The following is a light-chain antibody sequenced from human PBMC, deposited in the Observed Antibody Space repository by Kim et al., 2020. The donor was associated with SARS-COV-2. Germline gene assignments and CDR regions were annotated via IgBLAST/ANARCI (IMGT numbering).Light chain of an antibody. V-gene: IGKV3-20*01. CDR2: GAS. Sequence: EIVLTQSPGTLSLSPGESATLSCRASQSVSGTFFAWYQQIPGQAPRLLIYGASSRATGIPDRFSGSGSGTDSTLTISRLEPEDFAVYYCQQFGRSSWTFGQGTKVDIK. CDR1: QSVSGTF. CDR3: QQFGRSSWT. J-gene: IGKJ1*01.